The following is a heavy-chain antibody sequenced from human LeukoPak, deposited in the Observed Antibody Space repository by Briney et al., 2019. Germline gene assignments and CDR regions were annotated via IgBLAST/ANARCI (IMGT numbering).Heavy chain of an antibody. CDR2: SSSSGSTR. D-gene: IGHD3-10*01. CDR1: GFTFSSYE. Sequence: GGSLRLSCAASGFTFSSYEMNWVRQAPGQGLEWVSHSSSSGSTRYYADSVKGRFIISRDNAKKSLYLQMNSLRAEDTAVYYCARVFPSLGFGELHYCFDYWGQGTLVTVSS. J-gene: IGHJ4*02. V-gene: IGHV3-48*03. CDR3: ARVFPSLGFGELHYCFDY.